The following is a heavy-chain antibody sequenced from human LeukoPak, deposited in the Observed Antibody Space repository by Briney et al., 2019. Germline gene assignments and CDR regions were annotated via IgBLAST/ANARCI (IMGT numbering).Heavy chain of an antibody. V-gene: IGHV3-11*06. CDR3: ARLGSIAAAGTPDY. D-gene: IGHD6-13*01. J-gene: IGHJ4*02. Sequence: GGSLRLSCAASGFTFSDYYMSWIRQAPGKGLEWVSYISGTSSYTTYADSVKGRFTISRDNAKNSLYLQMNSLRGEDTAVYYCARLGSIAAAGTPDYWGQGTLVTVSS. CDR2: ISGTSSYT. CDR1: GFTFSDYY.